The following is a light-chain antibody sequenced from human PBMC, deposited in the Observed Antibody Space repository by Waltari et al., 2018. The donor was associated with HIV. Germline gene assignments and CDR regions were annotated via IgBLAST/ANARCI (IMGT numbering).Light chain of an antibody. J-gene: IGKJ4*01. Sequence: EIVLTQSPATLSLSPGERATLSCRASQSVSRYLAWYQHKPGQAPRLLIYDASNRATGIPARFSGSGSGTDFTFTISSLEPEDFAVYYCQQRYIWLSFGGGTKVEIK. V-gene: IGKV3-11*01. CDR3: QQRYIWLS. CDR1: QSVSRY. CDR2: DAS.